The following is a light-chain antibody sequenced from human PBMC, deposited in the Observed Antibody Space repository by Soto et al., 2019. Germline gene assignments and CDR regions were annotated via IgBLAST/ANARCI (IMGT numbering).Light chain of an antibody. V-gene: IGKV1-39*01. CDR1: ESIRTW. CDR3: QQRYAPPPNT. CDR2: DAS. J-gene: IGKJ5*01. Sequence: GDRVTITSRASESIRTWLAWYQHKPGKAPKFLIYDASRLQSGVPSRFSGSGSGTDFTRTISSLQTQEVSADYFQQRYAPPPNTFGQGTRLEIK.